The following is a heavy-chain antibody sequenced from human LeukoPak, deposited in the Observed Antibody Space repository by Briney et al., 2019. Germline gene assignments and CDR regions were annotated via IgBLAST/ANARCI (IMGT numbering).Heavy chain of an antibody. V-gene: IGHV4-59*01. CDR3: ARRRCSSSSCYWNWFDP. CDR2: SGFT. J-gene: IGHJ5*01. Sequence: SGFTTYNPSLKSQVTMLVDTSKNQFSLKLNSVTAADTALYYCARRRCSSSSCYWNWFDPWGPGTLVIVSS. D-gene: IGHD2-2*01.